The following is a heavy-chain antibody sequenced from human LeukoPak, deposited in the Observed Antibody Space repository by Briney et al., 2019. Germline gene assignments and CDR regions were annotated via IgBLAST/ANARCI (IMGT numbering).Heavy chain of an antibody. CDR1: GFTFDNYA. Sequence: GGSLRLFCAASGFTFDNYAMNWVRQAPGKGLEWVSAISSGASSTYYPDSVKGRFTISRDNSKNTLYLQMNSLRAEDTAVYYCAKDKHYCSSTSCYLYYFDYWGQGTLVTVSS. CDR2: ISSGASST. J-gene: IGHJ4*02. D-gene: IGHD2-2*01. CDR3: AKDKHYCSSTSCYLYYFDY. V-gene: IGHV3-23*01.